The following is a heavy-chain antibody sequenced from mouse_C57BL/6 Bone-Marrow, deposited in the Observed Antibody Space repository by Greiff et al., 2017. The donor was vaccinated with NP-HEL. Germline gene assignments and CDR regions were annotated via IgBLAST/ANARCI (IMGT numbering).Heavy chain of an antibody. CDR1: GFTFSSYA. Sequence: EVKLVESGGGLVKPGGSLKLSCAASGFTFSSYAMSWVRQTPEKRLEWVATISDGGSYTYYPDNVKGRFTISRDNAKNNLYLQMSHLKSEDTAMYYCARDMENLLYPLYAMDYWGQGTSVTVSS. CDR2: ISDGGSYT. V-gene: IGHV5-4*01. D-gene: IGHD2-1*01. CDR3: ARDMENLLYPLYAMDY. J-gene: IGHJ4*01.